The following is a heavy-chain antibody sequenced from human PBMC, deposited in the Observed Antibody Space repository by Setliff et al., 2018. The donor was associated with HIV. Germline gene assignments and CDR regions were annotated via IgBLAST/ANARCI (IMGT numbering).Heavy chain of an antibody. J-gene: IGHJ4*02. V-gene: IGHV3-21*06. CDR1: GFTFSAYT. D-gene: IGHD2-15*01. CDR2: ISANTIFT. CDR3: ARDLRSSHGSPNYFDY. Sequence: LRLSCAGSGFTFSAYTMSWVRRAPGKGLEWVSSISANTIFTYYADSLKGRFTISRDNAKNSLYLEMNSLRAEETAVSYCARDLRSSHGSPNYFDYWGRGALVTVSS.